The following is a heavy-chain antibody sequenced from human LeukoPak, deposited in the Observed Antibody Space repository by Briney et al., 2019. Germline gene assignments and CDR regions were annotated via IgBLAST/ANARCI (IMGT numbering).Heavy chain of an antibody. CDR3: AKEKGGSSFYYGMDV. J-gene: IGHJ6*02. Sequence: GGSLRLSCAASGFTFSSYSMNWVRQAPGKGLEWVSSISSSSSYIYYADSAKGRFAISRDNSKNTLYLQMSSLRAEDTAVYYCAKEKGGSSFYYGMDVWGQGTTVTVSS. CDR1: GFTFSSYS. CDR2: ISSSSSYI. D-gene: IGHD6-6*01. V-gene: IGHV3-21*04.